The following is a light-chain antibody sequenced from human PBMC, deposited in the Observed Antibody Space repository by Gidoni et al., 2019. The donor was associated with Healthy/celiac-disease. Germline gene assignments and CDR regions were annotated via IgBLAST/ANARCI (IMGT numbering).Light chain of an antibody. CDR1: QSVSSY. CDR2: DAS. CDR3: QQRSNWRT. Sequence: EIVLTQSPATLSLSPGARATLSCRASQSVSSYLAWYQQKPGQAPRLLIYDASNRATGIPARFSGSGSGTDFTLTISSLEPEEFAVYYCQQRSNWRTFGQGTKLEIK. J-gene: IGKJ2*01. V-gene: IGKV3-11*01.